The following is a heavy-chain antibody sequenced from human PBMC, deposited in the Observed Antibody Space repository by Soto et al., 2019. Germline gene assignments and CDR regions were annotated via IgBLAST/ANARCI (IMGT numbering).Heavy chain of an antibody. J-gene: IGHJ4*02. V-gene: IGHV3-33*01. CDR1: GFTFSSYG. D-gene: IGHD2-15*01. CDR3: ARDLCSGGSCYYFDY. Sequence: QVQLVESGGGVVQPGRSLRLSCAASGFTFSSYGMHWVRQAPGKGLEWVAVIWYDGSNKYYADSVKGRFTISRDNSKNTLYLQMNRLRAEDTAVYYCARDLCSGGSCYYFDYWGQGTMVTVSS. CDR2: IWYDGSNK.